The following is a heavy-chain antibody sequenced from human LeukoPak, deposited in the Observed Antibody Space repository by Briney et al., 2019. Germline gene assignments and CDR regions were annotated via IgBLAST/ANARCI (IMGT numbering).Heavy chain of an antibody. D-gene: IGHD1-26*01. CDR3: ARAGGSYYLNWLDP. CDR2: IYTSGST. J-gene: IGHJ5*02. V-gene: IGHV4-61*02. CDR1: GGSISSGDYY. Sequence: KTSQTLSLTCTVSGGSISSGDYYGSWIRQTAGKGLEWIGRIYTSGSTNYTPSLKRRVAISVHTSKNQFSLKLSSVTAADTAVYYCARAGGSYYLNWLDPWGQGTLVAVSS.